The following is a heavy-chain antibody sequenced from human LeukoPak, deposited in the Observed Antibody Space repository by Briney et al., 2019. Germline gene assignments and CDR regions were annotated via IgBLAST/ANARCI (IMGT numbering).Heavy chain of an antibody. V-gene: IGHV3-23*01. CDR1: GFTFSTYA. CDR3: TKELHVAVAVADYYYFYMDV. D-gene: IGHD6-19*01. CDR2: ISSSGGTT. Sequence: PGGSLRLSCAASGFTFSTYAVNWVRQAPGKGLEWVSAISSSGGTTYYADSVKGRFSISRDNSKNTLYLRMNSLRAEDTAIYYCTKELHVAVAVADYYYFYMDVWGRGTAVTVSS. J-gene: IGHJ6*03.